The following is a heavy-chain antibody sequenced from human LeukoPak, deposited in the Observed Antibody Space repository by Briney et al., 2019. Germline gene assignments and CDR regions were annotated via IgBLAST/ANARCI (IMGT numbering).Heavy chain of an antibody. J-gene: IGHJ4*02. CDR2: ISGSGGRP. V-gene: IGHV3-23*01. Sequence: GGSLRLSCAASGFTFSSYGMSWVRQAPGKGLEWVSSISGSGGRPYYADSVKGRFTISRDNSKNTLYLQMNGLRAEDTAIYYCAKDRPISLAGTYFDHWGQGTLVTVSS. CDR1: GFTFSSYG. CDR3: AKDRPISLAGTYFDH. D-gene: IGHD6-19*01.